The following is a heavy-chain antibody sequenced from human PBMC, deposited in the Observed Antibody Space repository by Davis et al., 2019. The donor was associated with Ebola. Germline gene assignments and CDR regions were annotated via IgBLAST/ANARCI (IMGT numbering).Heavy chain of an antibody. Sequence: GESLKISCKGSGFTLTNYWIGWVRQMPGKGLEWMGIIYVGDSDTRYSPSFEGQVTISVDKSISTAYLQWNSLKASDTAMYYCARRRGFSSGWYVDYWGQGTLVTVSS. V-gene: IGHV5-51*01. CDR3: ARRRGFSSGWYVDY. D-gene: IGHD6-19*01. J-gene: IGHJ4*02. CDR1: GFTLTNYW. CDR2: IYVGDSDT.